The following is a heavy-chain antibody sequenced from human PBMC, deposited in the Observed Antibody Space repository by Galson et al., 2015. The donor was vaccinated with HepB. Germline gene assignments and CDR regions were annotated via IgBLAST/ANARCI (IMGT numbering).Heavy chain of an antibody. CDR2: FDPEDGET. V-gene: IGHV1-24*01. CDR3: ATGYVTFGGVIVIPNFNY. CDR1: GYTLTELS. J-gene: IGHJ4*02. Sequence: SVKVSCKVSGYTLTELSMHWVRQAPGKGLEWMGGFDPEDGETIYAQKFQGRVTMTEDTSTDTAYMELSSLRSEDTAVYYCATGYVTFGGVIVIPNFNYWGQGTLVTVSS. D-gene: IGHD3-16*02.